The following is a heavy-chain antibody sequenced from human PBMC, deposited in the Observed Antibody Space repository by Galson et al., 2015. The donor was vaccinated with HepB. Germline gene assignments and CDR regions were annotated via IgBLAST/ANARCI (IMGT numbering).Heavy chain of an antibody. V-gene: IGHV3-30-3*01. D-gene: IGHD2-21*01. CDR3: ARDRYCGGDCYPYYYYYYMDV. CDR1: GFTFSSYA. J-gene: IGHJ6*03. CDR2: ISYDGSNK. Sequence: SLRLSCAASGFTFSSYAMHWVRQAPGKGLEWVAVISYDGSNKYYADSVKGRFTISRDNSKNTLYLQMNSLRAEDTAVYYCARDRYCGGDCYPYYYYYYMDVWGKGTTVTVSS.